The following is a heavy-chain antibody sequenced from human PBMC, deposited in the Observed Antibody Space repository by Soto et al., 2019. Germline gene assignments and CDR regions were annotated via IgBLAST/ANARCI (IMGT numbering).Heavy chain of an antibody. CDR1: GGSLSSYF. J-gene: IGHJ4*02. Sequence: QVQLQESGPGLVKPSETLSLSCSVSGGSLSSYFWTWIRQTPGRGLEWIGHVYYSGHTKYNPSLPRRVTFSVDTSNNQFFLTLTSVTAADTATYFCARASQYYGSGPFDFWGQGTLVTVSS. V-gene: IGHV4-59*01. CDR2: VYYSGHT. CDR3: ARASQYYGSGPFDF. D-gene: IGHD3-10*01.